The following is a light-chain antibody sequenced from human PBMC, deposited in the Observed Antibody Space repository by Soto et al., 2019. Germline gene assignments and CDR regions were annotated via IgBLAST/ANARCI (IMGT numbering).Light chain of an antibody. CDR2: KAS. Sequence: DIQMTQSPSTLSASVGDRVTITCRASESIDSWLAWHQQKPGRAPKLLISKASSLESGVPSRFSGSASGTEFTLTISGLQSDDFATYYCQQYKRFWTFGQGTKVEIK. CDR3: QQYKRFWT. CDR1: ESIDSW. V-gene: IGKV1-5*03. J-gene: IGKJ1*01.